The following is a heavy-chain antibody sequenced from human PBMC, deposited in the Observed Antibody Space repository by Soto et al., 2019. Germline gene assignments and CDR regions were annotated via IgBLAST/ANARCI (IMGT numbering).Heavy chain of an antibody. CDR1: GFTFSSYG. J-gene: IGHJ3*02. CDR2: ISYDGSNK. CDR3: AKDRGYYDSSGYYHDALAI. V-gene: IGHV3-30*18. Sequence: PGGSLRLSCAASGFTFSSYGMHWVRQAPGKGLEWVAVISYDGSNKYYADSVKGRFTISRDNSKNTLYLQMNSLRAEDTAVYYCAKDRGYYDSSGYYHDALAIWGQGTMVTVSS. D-gene: IGHD3-22*01.